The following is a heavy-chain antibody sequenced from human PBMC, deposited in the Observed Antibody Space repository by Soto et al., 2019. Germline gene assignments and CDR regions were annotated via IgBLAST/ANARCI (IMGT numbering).Heavy chain of an antibody. V-gene: IGHV5-10-1*01. Sequence: GESLKISCQGSGYSFTSYWVTWVRQMPGKGLEWMGRIDPSDSSTNYSPSFQGHVTFSADRSISTAYLQWSSLKASDTAVYFCARGYDYTDYWGQGTLVTVSS. CDR3: ARGYDYTDY. D-gene: IGHD2-15*01. CDR1: GYSFTSYW. CDR2: IDPSDSST. J-gene: IGHJ4*02.